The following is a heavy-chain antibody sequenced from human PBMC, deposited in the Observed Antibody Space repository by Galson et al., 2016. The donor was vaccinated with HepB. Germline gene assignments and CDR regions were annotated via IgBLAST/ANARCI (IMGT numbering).Heavy chain of an antibody. CDR3: ARVQVTMVRGIIIDI. CDR2: INHLGSA. J-gene: IGHJ4*02. Sequence: TLSLTCTVSGGSISSGGYYWSWIRQHPGQGLERIGSINHLGSAYYNPSLKSRVTISVDTSKNQFSLKLSSVTAADTAVYYCARVQVTMVRGIIIDIWGQGTLVTVSS. D-gene: IGHD3-10*01. CDR1: GGSISSGGYY. V-gene: IGHV4-31*03.